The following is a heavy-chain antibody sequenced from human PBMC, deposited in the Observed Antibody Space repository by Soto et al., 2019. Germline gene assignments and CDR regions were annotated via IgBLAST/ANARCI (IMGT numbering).Heavy chain of an antibody. V-gene: IGHV3-23*04. CDR1: GFTFSSYA. CDR3: AKDLYYDFWSAEGNWFDP. D-gene: IGHD3-3*01. CDR2: ISGSGGST. Sequence: EVQLVESGGGLIQPGRSLRVSCTASGFTFSSYAMSWVRQAPGKGLEWVSAISGSGGSTYYADSVKGRFTISRDNSKNTLYLQMNSLRAEDTAVYYCAKDLYYDFWSAEGNWFDPWGQGTLVTVSS. J-gene: IGHJ5*02.